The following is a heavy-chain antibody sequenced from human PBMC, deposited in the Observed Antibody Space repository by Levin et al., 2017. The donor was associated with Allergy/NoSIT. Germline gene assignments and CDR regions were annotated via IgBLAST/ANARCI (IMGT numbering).Heavy chain of an antibody. CDR1: GFTFSSDW. CDR3: ARDPICSAGSCYSNWFDP. Sequence: GESLMISCAASGFTFSSDWMHWVRQAPGKGLVWVSRINSDGSSSNYADSVKGRFTISRDNAKNTLYLQMNSLRAEDTAVYYCARDPICSAGSCYSNWFDPWGQGTLVTVSS. V-gene: IGHV3-74*01. D-gene: IGHD2-15*01. CDR2: INSDGSSS. J-gene: IGHJ5*02.